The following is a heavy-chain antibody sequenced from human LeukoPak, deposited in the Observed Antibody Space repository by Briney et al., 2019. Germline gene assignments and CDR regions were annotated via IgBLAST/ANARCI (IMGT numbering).Heavy chain of an antibody. CDR2: MYHSGST. J-gene: IGHJ4*02. Sequence: KSSETLSLTCTVSGGSISSSRNYWGWIRQPPGKGLEYIGSMYHSGSTYYKPSLKSRVTISVDTSKNQFSLKLSSVTAADTAVYYCARQGERYSSNWLIFDYWGQGTLVTVSS. CDR3: ARQGERYSSNWLIFDY. D-gene: IGHD6-13*01. CDR1: GGSISSSRNY. V-gene: IGHV4-39*01.